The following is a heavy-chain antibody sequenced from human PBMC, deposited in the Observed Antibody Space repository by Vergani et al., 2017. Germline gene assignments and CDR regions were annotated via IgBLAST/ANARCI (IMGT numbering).Heavy chain of an antibody. V-gene: IGHV4-34*01. CDR3: ARDYYDSSGNAEYFQH. CDR2: INHSGST. D-gene: IGHD3-22*01. CDR1: GGSFSGYY. Sequence: QVQLQQWGAGLLKPSETLSLTCAVYGGSFSGYYWSWIRQPPGKGLEWIGEINHSGSTNYNPSLKSRVTISVDTSKNQFSLKLSSVTAADTAVYYCARDYYDSSGNAEYFQHWGQDTLVTVSS. J-gene: IGHJ1*01.